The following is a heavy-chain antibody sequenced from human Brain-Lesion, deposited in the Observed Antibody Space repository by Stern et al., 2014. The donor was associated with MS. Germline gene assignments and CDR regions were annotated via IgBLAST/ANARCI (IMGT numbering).Heavy chain of an antibody. J-gene: IGHJ4*02. CDR2: ISGSDGNT. D-gene: IGHD3-16*02. CDR1: GFTFSSYT. V-gene: IGHV3-23*04. CDR3: VKGRWYFDD. Sequence: EVQLVESGGGLVHPGGSLRLSCTAAGFTFSSYTMTWVRQAPGKGPEWVSGISGSDGNTYYADSVKGRFTISRDNSWNTLFLQMDSLRAEDTAVYYCVKGRWYFDDWGQGTLVTVSS.